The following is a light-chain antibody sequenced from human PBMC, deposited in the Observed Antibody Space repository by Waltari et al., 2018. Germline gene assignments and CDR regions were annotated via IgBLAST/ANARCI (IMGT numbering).Light chain of an antibody. CDR1: SSDVVAYNH. Sequence: QSALTQPASVSGSLGQSITISCTGGSSDVVAYNHVSWYQQYPGKAPKLIIYDVKNRPSGVSHRFSGSKSGNTASLTISGLQAEDEAHYHCCSYVVRSILIFGGGTKVTVL. CDR3: CSYVVRSILI. V-gene: IGLV2-14*03. CDR2: DVK. J-gene: IGLJ2*01.